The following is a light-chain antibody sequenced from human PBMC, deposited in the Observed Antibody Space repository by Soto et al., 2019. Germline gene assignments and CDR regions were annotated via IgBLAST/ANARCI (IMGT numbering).Light chain of an antibody. J-gene: IGLJ1*01. CDR3: SSFSVASPL. CDR1: SSDVGGYDY. V-gene: IGLV2-14*01. CDR2: EVS. Sequence: QSALTQPASVSGSPGQSITISCTGTSSDVGGYDYVSWYQHLPGKAPKVMIYEVSHRPSGVSNRFSGSKSGNTASLTISGLQAEDEADYYCSSFSVASPLFGTGTKLTVL.